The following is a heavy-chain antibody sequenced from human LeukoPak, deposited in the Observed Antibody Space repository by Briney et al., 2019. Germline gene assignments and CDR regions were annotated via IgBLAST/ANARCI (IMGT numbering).Heavy chain of an antibody. Sequence: PSETLSLTCTVSGGSISSYYWSWIRQPPGKGLEWIGYIYYSGSTNYSPSLKSRVTISVDTSKNQFSLKLSSVTAADTAVYYCARVLDCTNGVCYMFDYWGQGTLVTVSS. CDR2: IYYSGST. V-gene: IGHV4-59*01. D-gene: IGHD2-8*01. CDR1: GGSISSYY. CDR3: ARVLDCTNGVCYMFDY. J-gene: IGHJ4*02.